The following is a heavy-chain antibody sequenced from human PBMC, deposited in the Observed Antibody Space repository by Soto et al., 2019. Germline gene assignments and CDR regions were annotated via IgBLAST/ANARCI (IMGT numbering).Heavy chain of an antibody. Sequence: DVQLVESGGALVQPGGSLRLSCAASGFTFSSYWMHWVRQAPGKGLVWVSRINSDGSSPIYADSVKGRFTFSRDNAKNMLSLQMNSLRADDTAVYFCARGGYDHGFDVWGQGTMVTVSS. D-gene: IGHD5-12*01. CDR2: INSDGSSP. CDR3: ARGGYDHGFDV. CDR1: GFTFSSYW. V-gene: IGHV3-74*01. J-gene: IGHJ3*01.